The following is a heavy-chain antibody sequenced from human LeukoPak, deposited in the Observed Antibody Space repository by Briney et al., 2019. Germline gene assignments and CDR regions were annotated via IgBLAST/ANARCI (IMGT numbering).Heavy chain of an antibody. D-gene: IGHD5-18*01. CDR1: GFTFRDYA. Sequence: GGPLRLSCTASGFTFRDYAMSWVRQAPGKGLEWVGFIRSKAYGGTTEYAASVKGRFTISRDDSESIAYLQMNSLKSEDTAVYYCTREQDSYGFNYYFYMDVWGKGTTVTISS. CDR3: TREQDSYGFNYYFYMDV. V-gene: IGHV3-49*04. CDR2: IRSKAYGGTT. J-gene: IGHJ6*03.